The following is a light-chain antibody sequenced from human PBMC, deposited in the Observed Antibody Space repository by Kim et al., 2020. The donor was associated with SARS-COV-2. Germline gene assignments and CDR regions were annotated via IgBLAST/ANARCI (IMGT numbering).Light chain of an antibody. CDR2: DVS. CDR3: CSYAGTSYV. J-gene: IGLJ1*01. V-gene: IGLV2-11*01. CDR1: ISDVGGYNY. Sequence: QSALTQPRSVSGSPGQSVTISCTGTISDVGGYNYVSWYQHHPPKAPKLMIYDVSERPSGVPDRFSGSKSGNTASLTISGLQAEDEADYYCCSYAGTSYVFGTGTKVTVL.